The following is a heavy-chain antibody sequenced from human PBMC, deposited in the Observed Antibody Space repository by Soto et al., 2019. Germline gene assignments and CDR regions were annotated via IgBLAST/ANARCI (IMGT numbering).Heavy chain of an antibody. D-gene: IGHD3-10*01. CDR2: INHSGST. CDR1: GGSFSGYY. CDR3: ARAGTLLLWFGEMAGFGY. Sequence: QVQLQQWGAGLLKPSETLSLTCAVYGGSFSGYYWSWIRQPPGKGLEWIGEINHSGSTNYNPSLKIRVTISVDTSTNQFSLKLSSVTAADTAVYYCARAGTLLLWFGEMAGFGYWGQGTLVTVSS. V-gene: IGHV4-34*01. J-gene: IGHJ4*02.